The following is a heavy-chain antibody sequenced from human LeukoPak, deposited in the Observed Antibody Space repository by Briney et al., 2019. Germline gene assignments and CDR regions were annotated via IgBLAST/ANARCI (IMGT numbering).Heavy chain of an antibody. CDR1: AYTFSSYW. J-gene: IGHJ5*02. D-gene: IGHD4-11*01. CDR3: VRRSTDSRYAFDP. CDR2: IYPGNSDT. V-gene: IGHV5-51*03. Sequence: GESLTFSCPGSAYTFSSYWIGRLRQMHGGDLNLMGIIYPGNSDTAYSPYFQGPVTISAATSTTTAYLRCRSPNATATAMYYPVRRSTDSRYAFDPWGQGTLVTVSS.